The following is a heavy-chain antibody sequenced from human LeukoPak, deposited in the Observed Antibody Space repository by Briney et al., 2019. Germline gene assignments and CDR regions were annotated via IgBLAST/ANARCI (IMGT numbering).Heavy chain of an antibody. J-gene: IGHJ5*02. CDR3: ARDWTHDPNWFDP. V-gene: IGHV1-8*01. Sequence: GASVKVSCKASGYTFTSYDINWVRQATGQGLEWMGWMNPNSGNTGYAQKFQGRVTMTRNTSISTAYMELSSLRSEDTAVYYCARDWTHDPNWFDPWGQGTLVTVSS. CDR2: MNPNSGNT. CDR1: GYTFTSYD. D-gene: IGHD3/OR15-3a*01.